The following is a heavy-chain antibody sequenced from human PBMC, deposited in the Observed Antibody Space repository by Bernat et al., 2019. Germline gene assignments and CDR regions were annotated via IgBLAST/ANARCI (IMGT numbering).Heavy chain of an antibody. CDR3: ARNRDGYNLYYYYYGMDV. CDR2: ISAYNGNT. CDR1: GYTFTSYG. J-gene: IGHJ6*02. V-gene: IGHV1-18*01. Sequence: QVQLVQSGAEVKKPGASVKVSCKASGYTFTSYGISWVRQAPGQWLEWMGWISAYNGNTNYAQKLQGRVTMTTDTSTSTAYMELRSLRSDDTAVYYCARNRDGYNLYYYYYGMDVWGQGTTVTVSS. D-gene: IGHD5-24*01.